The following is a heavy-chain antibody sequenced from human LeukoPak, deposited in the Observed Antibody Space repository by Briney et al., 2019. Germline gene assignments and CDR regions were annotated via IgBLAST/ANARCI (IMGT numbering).Heavy chain of an antibody. CDR3: ARGGAPNLADH. D-gene: IGHD2-8*01. Sequence: GGSLRLSCEASGFTVSNKYMSWVRQTPGMGLEWVSIIYTDDSTYYADSVKGRFTISRDISRNALFLEMNNLRADDTAVYYCARGGAPNLADHWGQGTLVTVSS. J-gene: IGHJ5*02. CDR2: IYTDDST. V-gene: IGHV3-53*01. CDR1: GFTVSNKY.